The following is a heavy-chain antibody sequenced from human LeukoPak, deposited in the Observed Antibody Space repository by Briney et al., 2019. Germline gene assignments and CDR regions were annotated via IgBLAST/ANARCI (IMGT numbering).Heavy chain of an antibody. CDR1: GGSISSSSYY. D-gene: IGHD6-19*01. V-gene: IGHV4-39*02. Sequence: SETLSLTCTVSGGSISSSSYYWGWIRQPPGKGLEWIGSIYYSGSTYYNPSLKSRVTISVDTSKNQFSLKLSSVTAADTAVYYCAREVAVAGTFLFGYYYYYMDVWGKGTTVTISS. CDR2: IYYSGST. J-gene: IGHJ6*03. CDR3: AREVAVAGTFLFGYYYYYMDV.